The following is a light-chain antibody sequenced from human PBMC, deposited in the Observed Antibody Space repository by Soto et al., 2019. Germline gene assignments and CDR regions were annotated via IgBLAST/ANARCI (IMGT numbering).Light chain of an antibody. CDR1: SSDVGGYNY. Sequence: QSVLTQPASVSGSPGQSITISCTGTSSDVGGYNYVSWYQQHPGKAPKLMIYDVSNRPSGVSNRFSGSKSGNTASLTISGLQAEDEADYYWSSYTSSSTPSVFGTGTKVTVL. CDR2: DVS. CDR3: SSYTSSSTPSV. V-gene: IGLV2-14*01. J-gene: IGLJ1*01.